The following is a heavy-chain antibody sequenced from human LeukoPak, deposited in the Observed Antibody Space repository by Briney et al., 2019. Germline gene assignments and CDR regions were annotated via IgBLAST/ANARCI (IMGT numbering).Heavy chain of an antibody. Sequence: PGGSLRLSCAASGFTFSSYAMTWVRQAPDKGLEWVSAISGSDGSTYYADSVKGRFTISRDDSQNTLYLQMNSLSAEDTAVYYCAKDGGVVVPAAIRWPFDYWGQGTLVTVSS. J-gene: IGHJ4*02. CDR1: GFTFSSYA. CDR2: ISGSDGST. V-gene: IGHV3-23*01. CDR3: AKDGGVVVPAAIRWPFDY. D-gene: IGHD2-2*02.